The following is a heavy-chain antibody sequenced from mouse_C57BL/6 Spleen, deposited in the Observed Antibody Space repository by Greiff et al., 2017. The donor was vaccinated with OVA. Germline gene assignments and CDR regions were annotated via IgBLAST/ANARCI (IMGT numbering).Heavy chain of an antibody. D-gene: IGHD2-1*01. CDR2: ISSGSSTI. J-gene: IGHJ4*01. Sequence: EVKGVESGGGLVKPGGSLKLSCAASGFTFSDYGMHWVRQAPEKGLEWVAYISSGSSTIYYADTVKGRFTISRDNAKNTLFLQMTSLRSEDTAMYYCARTIYYQAMDYWGQGTSVTVSS. V-gene: IGHV5-17*01. CDR3: ARTIYYQAMDY. CDR1: GFTFSDYG.